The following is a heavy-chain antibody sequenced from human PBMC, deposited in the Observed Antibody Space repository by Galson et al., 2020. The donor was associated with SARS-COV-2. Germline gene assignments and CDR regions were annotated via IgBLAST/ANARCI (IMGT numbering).Heavy chain of an antibody. CDR1: GFTFNNYW. D-gene: IGHD3-3*01. CDR3: ARDSHYFDLWSCLDD. J-gene: IGHJ4*02. CDR2: INEDGSEK. V-gene: IGHV3-7*05. Sequence: GGSLRLSCAASGFTFNNYWMSWVRQAPGKGLEWVANINEDGSEKYYVDSVKGRFTISRDNAKNSLYLQMNSLRAEDTAVYYCARDSHYFDLWSCLDDWGQGTLVTVSS.